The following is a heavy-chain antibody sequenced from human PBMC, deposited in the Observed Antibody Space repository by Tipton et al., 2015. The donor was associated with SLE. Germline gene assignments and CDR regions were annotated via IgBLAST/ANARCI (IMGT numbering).Heavy chain of an antibody. D-gene: IGHD6-13*01. CDR2: IYYSGST. V-gene: IGHV4-59*01. J-gene: IGHJ3*02. CDR1: GGSISSYY. Sequence: LRLSCTVSGGSISSYYWSWIRQPPGKGLEWIGYIYYSGSTNYNPSLKSRATISVDTSKNQFSLKLSSVTAADTAVYYCARGQLVNAFDIWGQGTMVTVSS. CDR3: ARGQLVNAFDI.